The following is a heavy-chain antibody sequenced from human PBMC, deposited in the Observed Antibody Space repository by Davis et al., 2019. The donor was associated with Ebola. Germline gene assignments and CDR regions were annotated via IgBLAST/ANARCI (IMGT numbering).Heavy chain of an antibody. Sequence: GESLKISCAASGFTFSSYAMSWVRQAPGKGLEWVSAISGSGGSIYYADSVKGRFTISRDNSKNTLYLQMNSLRAEDTAVYYCAKGGGSYGNWYFDLWGRGTLVTVSS. CDR1: GFTFSSYA. CDR2: ISGSGGSI. V-gene: IGHV3-23*01. D-gene: IGHD1-26*01. J-gene: IGHJ2*01. CDR3: AKGGGSYGNWYFDL.